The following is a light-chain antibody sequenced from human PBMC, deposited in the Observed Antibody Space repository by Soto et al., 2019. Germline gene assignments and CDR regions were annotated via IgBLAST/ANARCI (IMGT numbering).Light chain of an antibody. CDR2: KAS. CDR1: QSISSW. V-gene: IGKV1-5*03. CDR3: LLDYAYFWA. Sequence: DIQMTQSPSTLSASVGDRVTITCRASQSISSWVAWYQQKPGKGPKLLIYKASTLKSGVPSRFSGSGFGTDFTLTINSLQPEDFATYYCLLDYAYFWAFGQGTKVDNK. J-gene: IGKJ1*01.